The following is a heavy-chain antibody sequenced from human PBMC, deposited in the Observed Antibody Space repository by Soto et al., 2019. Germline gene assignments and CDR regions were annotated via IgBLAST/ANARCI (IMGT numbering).Heavy chain of an antibody. V-gene: IGHV4-59*01. CDR2: IYYSGST. CDR3: ARVSDFWSGYPSFDP. CDR1: GGSISSYY. Sequence: PSETLSLTCTVSGGSISSYYWSWIRQPPGKGLEWIGYIYYSGSTNYNPSLKSRVTISVDTSKNQFSLKLSSVTAADTAVYYCARVSDFWSGYPSFDPWGQGTLVTVSS. J-gene: IGHJ5*02. D-gene: IGHD3-3*01.